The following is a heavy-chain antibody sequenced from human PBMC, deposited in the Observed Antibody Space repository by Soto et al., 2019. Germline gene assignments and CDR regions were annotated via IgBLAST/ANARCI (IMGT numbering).Heavy chain of an antibody. Sequence: TSETLSLTCTVSGGSISSGDYYWSWIRQPPGKGLEWIGYIYYSGSTYYNPSLKSRVTISVDTSKNQFSLKLSSVTAADTAVYYCARADILTGYFSGHFDYCAQGTLVTVSS. V-gene: IGHV4-30-4*01. CDR3: ARADILTGYFSGHFDY. CDR2: IYYSGST. CDR1: GGSISSGDYY. D-gene: IGHD3-9*01. J-gene: IGHJ4*02.